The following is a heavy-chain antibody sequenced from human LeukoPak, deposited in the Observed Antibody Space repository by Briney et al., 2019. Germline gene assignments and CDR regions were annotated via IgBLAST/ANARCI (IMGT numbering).Heavy chain of an antibody. CDR2: ISSSSSSYI. CDR1: GFTFSSYS. V-gene: IGHV3-21*01. J-gene: IGHJ4*02. D-gene: IGHD3-10*01. CDR3: AKDFYGSGSGLLGY. Sequence: GGSLRLSCAASGFTFSSYSMNWVRQAPGKGLEWVSSISSSSSSYIYYADSVKGRFTISRDNSKNTLYLQMNSLRAEDTAVYYCAKDFYGSGSGLLGYWGQGTLVTVSS.